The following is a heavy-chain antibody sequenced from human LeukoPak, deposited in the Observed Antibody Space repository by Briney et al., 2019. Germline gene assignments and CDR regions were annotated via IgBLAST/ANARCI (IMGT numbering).Heavy chain of an antibody. Sequence: ASVKVSCKASGYTFTTYYMHWVRQAPGKGLEWMGIINPSSGSTSYAQKFQGRVTMTRDTSTSTVYMELSSLRSEDTAIYYCARVLGAHRYGSIDHWGQGTLVTVSS. D-gene: IGHD5-18*01. J-gene: IGHJ4*02. CDR2: INPSSGST. CDR3: ARVLGAHRYGSIDH. V-gene: IGHV1-46*01. CDR1: GYTFTTYY.